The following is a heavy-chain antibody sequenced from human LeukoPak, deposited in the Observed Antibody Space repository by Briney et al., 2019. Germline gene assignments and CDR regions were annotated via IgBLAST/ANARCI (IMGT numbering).Heavy chain of an antibody. CDR1: GFTFSSYS. CDR3: ARVDYYDSSGYYPHGYGMDV. D-gene: IGHD3-22*01. Sequence: GGSLRLSCAASGFTFSSYSMNWVRQAPGKGLEWVSSITGSSYIYYADSVRGRFTISRDNAKNSLYLQMNSLRAEDTAVYYCARVDYYDSSGYYPHGYGMDVWGQGTTVTVSS. CDR2: ITGSSYI. V-gene: IGHV3-21*01. J-gene: IGHJ6*02.